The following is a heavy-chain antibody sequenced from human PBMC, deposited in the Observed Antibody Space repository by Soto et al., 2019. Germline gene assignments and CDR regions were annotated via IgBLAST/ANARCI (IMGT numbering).Heavy chain of an antibody. J-gene: IGHJ4*02. CDR3: ARDDGYYDILTGLDY. CDR1: GFTFSSCG. D-gene: IGHD3-9*01. Sequence: SGGSLRLSCAASGFTFSSCGMSWVRQAPGKGLEWVANIKQDGSEKYYVDSVKGRFIISRDNAKNSLYLQMNSLRAEDTAVYYCARDDGYYDILTGLDYWGQGTLVTVSS. V-gene: IGHV3-7*01. CDR2: IKQDGSEK.